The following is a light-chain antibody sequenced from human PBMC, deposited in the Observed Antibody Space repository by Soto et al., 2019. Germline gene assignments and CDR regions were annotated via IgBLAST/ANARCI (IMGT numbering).Light chain of an antibody. CDR3: SSYTSSSTLVV. CDR2: EVS. V-gene: IGLV2-14*01. J-gene: IGLJ2*01. Sequence: QSALTQPASVSGSPGQSITISCTGTSSDVGGHNYVSWYQQHPGKAPKLMIYEVSNRLSGLSNRCSGSKSGNTASLTISGLQAEDEADYYCSSYTSSSTLVVFGGGTQLTVL. CDR1: SSDVGGHNY.